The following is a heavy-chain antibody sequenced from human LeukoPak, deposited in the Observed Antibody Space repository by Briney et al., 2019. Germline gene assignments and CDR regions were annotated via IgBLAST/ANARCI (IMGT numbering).Heavy chain of an antibody. V-gene: IGHV1-8*01. Sequence: ASVKVSCKAFGYTSTSPDINWVRQATGRGLEWLGWMNPRDNTGYAQKFQGRVTLTRDKSINTAYMELSSLRSEDTAVYYCARYTQHYGFDIWGQGTMVTVSA. CDR2: MNPRDNT. J-gene: IGHJ3*02. D-gene: IGHD3-3*02. CDR1: GYTSTSPD. CDR3: ARYTQHYGFDI.